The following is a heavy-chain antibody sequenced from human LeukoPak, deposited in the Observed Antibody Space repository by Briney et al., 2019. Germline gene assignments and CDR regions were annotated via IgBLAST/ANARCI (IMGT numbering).Heavy chain of an antibody. J-gene: IGHJ1*01. CDR2: LNPNSGGT. D-gene: IGHD6-13*01. V-gene: IGHV1-2*02. CDR1: GYTFTGYY. Sequence: ASVKVSCKASGYTFTGYYMHWVRQAPGQGLEWMGWLNPNSGGTNYAQKFQGRVTMTRDTSISTAYMELSRLRSDDTAVYYCATTYSSSFWYFQHWGQGTLVTVSS. CDR3: ATTYSSSFWYFQH.